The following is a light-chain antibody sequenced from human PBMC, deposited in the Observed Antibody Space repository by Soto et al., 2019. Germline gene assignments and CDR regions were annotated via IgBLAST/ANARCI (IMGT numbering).Light chain of an antibody. V-gene: IGLV2-23*02. CDR3: CSYAGSTKV. J-gene: IGLJ3*02. CDR1: SSDVGSYNL. CDR2: EVS. Sequence: QSVLTQPASVSGSPGQSITISCTGTSSDVGSYNLVSWYQQHPGKAPKLMIYEVSKRPSGVSNRFSGSKSGNTASLTISGLQAEDEADYYCCSYAGSTKVFGGGPKLTVL.